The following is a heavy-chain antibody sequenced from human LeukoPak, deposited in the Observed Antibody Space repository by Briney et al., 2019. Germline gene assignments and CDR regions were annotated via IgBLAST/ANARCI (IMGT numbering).Heavy chain of an antibody. V-gene: IGHV4-59*11. D-gene: IGHD3-10*01. J-gene: IGHJ6*03. CDR2: IYFSGST. Sequence: SETLSLTCTASGGSISDHYGGWIRQPPGKGLEWIGYIYFSGSTDYNPSLRGRVTISRDTSKNQFSLNLKSVTAADTAVYYCATTMGYYYMDVWGKGTTVTISS. CDR1: GGSISDHY. CDR3: ATTMGYYYMDV.